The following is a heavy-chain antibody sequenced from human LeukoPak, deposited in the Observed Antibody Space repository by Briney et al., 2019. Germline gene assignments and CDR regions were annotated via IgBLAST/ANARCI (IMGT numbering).Heavy chain of an antibody. V-gene: IGHV4-59*01. CDR2: IYYSGST. J-gene: IGHJ6*03. CDR3: ARDFPGSWYGSYYYYMDV. D-gene: IGHD6-13*01. Sequence: SETLSLTCTVSGGSISSYYWSWIRQPPGKGLEWIGYIYYSGSTNYNPSLKSRVTISVDTSKNQFSLKLSSVTAADTAVYYCARDFPGSWYGSYYYYMDVWGKGTTVTISS. CDR1: GGSISSYY.